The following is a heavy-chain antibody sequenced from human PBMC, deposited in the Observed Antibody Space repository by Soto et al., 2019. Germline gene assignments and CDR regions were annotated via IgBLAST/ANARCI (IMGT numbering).Heavy chain of an antibody. V-gene: IGHV3-30*18. J-gene: IGHJ4*02. CDR1: GFTFSSYG. CDR2: ISYDGSNK. CDR3: AKDSGGVLRYFDWSGGYYFDY. Sequence: SLRLSCAASGFTFSSYGMHWVRQAPGKGLEWVAVISYDGSNKYYADSVKGRFTISRDNSKNTLYLQMNSLRAEDTAVYYCAKDSGGVLRYFDWSGGYYFDYWGQGTLVTVSS. D-gene: IGHD3-9*01.